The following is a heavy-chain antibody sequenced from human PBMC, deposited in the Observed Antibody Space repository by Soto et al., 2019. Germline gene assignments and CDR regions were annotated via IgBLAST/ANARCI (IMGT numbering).Heavy chain of an antibody. V-gene: IGHV3-23*01. CDR1: GFTFSYYV. J-gene: IGHJ4*02. D-gene: IGHD3-22*01. CDR3: AKEGSYYDSSGPFGY. Sequence: GGSLRLSCAASGFTFSYYVMSWVRQAPGKGLEWVSAITGSGDSTYYADSVKGRFTISRDNSKNTLYLQMNSLRAEDTAIYYCAKEGSYYDSSGPFGYWGQGTLVTVSS. CDR2: ITGSGDST.